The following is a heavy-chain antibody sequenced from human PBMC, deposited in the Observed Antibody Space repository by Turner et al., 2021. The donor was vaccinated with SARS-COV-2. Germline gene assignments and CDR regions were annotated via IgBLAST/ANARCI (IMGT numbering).Heavy chain of an antibody. CDR1: GFTVSSNY. CDR2: IYGGGST. CDR3: AREIDDYVWGSYRRGY. Sequence: EVQLVESGGGLVQPVGSLRLFCSASGFTVSSNYMSLVRQAPGKGLEWVSIIYGGGSTYYAGSVKGRFTISRDNSKNALYLQMNSLKAEDTAVYYCAREIDDYVWGSYRRGYWGQGTLVTVSS. J-gene: IGHJ4*02. V-gene: IGHV3-66*01. D-gene: IGHD3-16*02.